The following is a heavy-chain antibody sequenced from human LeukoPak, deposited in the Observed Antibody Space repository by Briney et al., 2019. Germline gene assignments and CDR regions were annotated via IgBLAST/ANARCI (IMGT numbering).Heavy chain of an antibody. J-gene: IGHJ5*02. V-gene: IGHV3-33*01. CDR3: AREALCSSTSCYSRVWNWFDP. CDR2: IWYDGSNK. D-gene: IGHD2-2*02. Sequence: PGGSLRLSCAASGFTFSSYGMYWVRQSPGKGLEWVAVIWYDGSNKYYADSVKGRFTISRDNSKNTLYLQMNSLRAEDTAVYYCAREALCSSTSCYSRVWNWFDPWGQGTLVTVSS. CDR1: GFTFSSYG.